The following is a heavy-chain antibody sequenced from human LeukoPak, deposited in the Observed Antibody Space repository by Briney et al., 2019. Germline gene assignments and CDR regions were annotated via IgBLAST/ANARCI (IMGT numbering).Heavy chain of an antibody. D-gene: IGHD4-17*01. CDR3: AKIDYGDYEGFVDY. Sequence: GGSLRLSCAASGFTFSSYAMSWVRQAPGKGLEWVAVISYDGSNKYYADSVKGRFTISRDNSKNTLYLQMNSLRAEDTAVYYCAKIDYGDYEGFVDYWGQGTLVTVSS. J-gene: IGHJ4*02. CDR2: ISYDGSNK. V-gene: IGHV3-30*18. CDR1: GFTFSSYA.